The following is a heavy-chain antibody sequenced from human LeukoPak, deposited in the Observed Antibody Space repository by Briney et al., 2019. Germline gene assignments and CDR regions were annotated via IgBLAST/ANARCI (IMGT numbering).Heavy chain of an antibody. V-gene: IGHV3-30*02. J-gene: IGHJ4*02. CDR2: IRYDGSNK. Sequence: PGGSLRLXCAASGFTLSSYGMHWVRQAPGKGLEWVALIRYDGSNKYYADSVKGRFTISRDNSKNTLYLQMNSLRAEDTAVYYCAKTVGSSWYFDYWGQGTLVTVSS. D-gene: IGHD6-13*01. CDR1: GFTLSSYG. CDR3: AKTVGSSWYFDY.